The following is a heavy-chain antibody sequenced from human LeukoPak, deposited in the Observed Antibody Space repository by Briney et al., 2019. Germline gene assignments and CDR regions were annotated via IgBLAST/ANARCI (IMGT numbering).Heavy chain of an antibody. J-gene: IGHJ4*02. V-gene: IGHV1-69*13. CDR1: GGTFSSYA. D-gene: IGHD5-18*01. Sequence: SVKVSCKASGGTFSSYAISWVRQAPGQGLEWMGGIIPIFGTANYAQKFQGRVTITADESTSTAYMELSSLRSEDTAVYYCARSTVDTAMVSPGSFDYWGQGTLVTVSS. CDR2: IIPIFGTA. CDR3: ARSTVDTAMVSPGSFDY.